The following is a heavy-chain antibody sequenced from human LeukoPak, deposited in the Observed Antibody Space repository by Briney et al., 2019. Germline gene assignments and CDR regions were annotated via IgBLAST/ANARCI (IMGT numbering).Heavy chain of an antibody. Sequence: PGGSLRLSCAASGFTFSSYAMSWVRQAPGKGLEWVSAISGSGGSTYYADSVKGRFTISRDNSKNTLYLQMNSLRAEDTAVYYCAKVGYYGSGSYSFDYWGQGTLVTVSS. CDR3: AKVGYYGSGSYSFDY. J-gene: IGHJ4*02. D-gene: IGHD3-10*01. CDR1: GFTFSSYA. V-gene: IGHV3-23*01. CDR2: ISGSGGST.